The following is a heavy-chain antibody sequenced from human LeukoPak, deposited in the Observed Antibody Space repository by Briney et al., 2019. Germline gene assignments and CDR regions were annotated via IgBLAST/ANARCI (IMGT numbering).Heavy chain of an antibody. CDR2: ISGSGGSA. J-gene: IGHJ4*02. CDR3: AKQGSDFWSGYWSFDY. V-gene: IGHV3-23*01. D-gene: IGHD3-3*01. Sequence: GGSLRLSCAVSGFTFSSYAMSWVRQAPGKGLEWVSAISGSGGSAYYADSVKGRFTISRDNSKSTLYLQMNSLRAEDTAVYYCAKQGSDFWSGYWSFDYWGQGTLVTVSS. CDR1: GFTFSSYA.